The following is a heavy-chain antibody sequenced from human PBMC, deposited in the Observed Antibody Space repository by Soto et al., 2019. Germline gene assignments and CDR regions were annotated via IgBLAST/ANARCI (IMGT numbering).Heavy chain of an antibody. CDR2: IYYSGST. D-gene: IGHD3-10*01. V-gene: IGHV4-59*01. CDR3: ERGLVLLWFGELWFDP. CDR1: GGSISSYY. Sequence: QVQLQESGPGLVKPSETLSLTCTVSGGSISSYYWSWIRQPPGKGLEWIGYIYYSGSTNYNPSLKSRVTISVDTSKNQFSLKLSPVTAADTAVYYCERGLVLLWFGELWFDPWGQGTLVTVSS. J-gene: IGHJ5*02.